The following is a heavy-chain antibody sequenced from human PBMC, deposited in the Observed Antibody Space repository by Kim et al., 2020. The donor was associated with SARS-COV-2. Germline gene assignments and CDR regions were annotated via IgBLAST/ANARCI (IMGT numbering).Heavy chain of an antibody. J-gene: IGHJ6*02. CDR2: IIPIFGTA. V-gene: IGHV1-69*13. Sequence: SVKVSCKASGGTFSSYAISWVRQAPGQGLEWMGGIIPIFGTANYAQKFQGRVTITADESTSTAYMELSSLRSEDTAVYYCARGNYYDSSWVESYYYYYGMDVWGQGTTVTVSS. CDR1: GGTFSSYA. CDR3: ARGNYYDSSWVESYYYYYGMDV. D-gene: IGHD3-22*01.